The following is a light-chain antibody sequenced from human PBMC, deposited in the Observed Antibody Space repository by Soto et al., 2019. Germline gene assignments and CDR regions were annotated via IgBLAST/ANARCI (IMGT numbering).Light chain of an antibody. CDR3: QQSYSTPPIT. Sequence: DIQLTQTPSTFSASVVDEVKINCLASQTISRWLAWYQQKPGRAPRLLIYDASTLESGVPSRFSGSGSETDFTLTIRSLQPEDFATYYCQQSYSTPPITCGQGTRREI. CDR1: QTISRW. J-gene: IGKJ5*01. V-gene: IGKV1-39*01. CDR2: DAS.